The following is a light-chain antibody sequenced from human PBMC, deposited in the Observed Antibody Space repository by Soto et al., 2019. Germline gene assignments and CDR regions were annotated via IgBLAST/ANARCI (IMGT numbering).Light chain of an antibody. Sequence: EIVLTQSPGTLSLSPGERATLSCRASQTVNSNYLVWYQQKPGQAPRLLIYDVSHRATGIPDRFSGSGSGTDFTLAISKLEPDDCAVYYCQQYGSSRTFGQGTKVEI. CDR3: QQYGSSRT. V-gene: IGKV3-20*01. CDR2: DVS. CDR1: QTVNSNY. J-gene: IGKJ1*01.